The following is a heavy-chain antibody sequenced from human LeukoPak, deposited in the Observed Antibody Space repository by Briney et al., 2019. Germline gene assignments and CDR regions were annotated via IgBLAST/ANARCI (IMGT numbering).Heavy chain of an antibody. Sequence: ASVKVSCKASGYTFTSYDINWVRQATGQGLEWMGWMNPNSGNTGYAQKFQGRVTITADESTSTAYMELSSLRSEDTAVYYCARSTVVTPRSYYFDYWGQGTLVTVSS. CDR3: ARSTVVTPRSYYFDY. CDR2: MNPNSGNT. CDR1: GYTFTSYD. V-gene: IGHV1-8*01. J-gene: IGHJ4*02. D-gene: IGHD4-23*01.